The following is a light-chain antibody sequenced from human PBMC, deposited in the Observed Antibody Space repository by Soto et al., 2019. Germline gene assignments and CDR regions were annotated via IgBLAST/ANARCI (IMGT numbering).Light chain of an antibody. CDR3: QQRSNWPPPLT. V-gene: IGKV3-11*01. Sequence: EIVLTQSPSSLSLSPGERATLSCRASQSVSSYLAWYQQKPGQAPRLLIYDASNRATGIPARFSGSGSGTDFNLTISSLEPEDFAVYYCQQRSNWPPPLTFGGGTKVEIK. J-gene: IGKJ4*01. CDR1: QSVSSY. CDR2: DAS.